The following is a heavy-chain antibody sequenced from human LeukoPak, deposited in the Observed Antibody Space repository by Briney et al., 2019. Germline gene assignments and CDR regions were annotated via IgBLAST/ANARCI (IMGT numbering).Heavy chain of an antibody. Sequence: GGPLRLSCAASGFTFSSFWMHWVRQAPGKGLVWVSRINSDGSSAGYADSVKGRFTISRDNAKNTLYLQMNSLRAEDTAVYYCASKLVVGATKSDYSDYWGQGTLVTVSS. J-gene: IGHJ4*02. D-gene: IGHD1-26*01. CDR3: ASKLVVGATKSDYSDY. CDR2: INSDGSSA. CDR1: GFTFSSFW. V-gene: IGHV3-74*01.